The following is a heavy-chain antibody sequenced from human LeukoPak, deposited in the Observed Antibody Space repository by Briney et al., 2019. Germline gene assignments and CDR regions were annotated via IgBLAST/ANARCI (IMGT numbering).Heavy chain of an antibody. J-gene: IGHJ3*02. CDR3: ARDPNGDYIGAFDM. V-gene: IGHV3-23*01. Sequence: GGSLRLSCTASGFTFSAYAMMWVRQAPGKGPEWVSAIRGGGGSAFYADSVKGRFTISRDNSKYALFLQMNSLRAEDTAVYYCARDPNGDYIGAFDMWGPGTMVTVSS. D-gene: IGHD4-17*01. CDR1: GFTFSAYA. CDR2: IRGGGGSA.